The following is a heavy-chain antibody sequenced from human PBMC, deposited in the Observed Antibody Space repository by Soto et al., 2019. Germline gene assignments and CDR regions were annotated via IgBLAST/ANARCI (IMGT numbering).Heavy chain of an antibody. CDR3: ASGVGATTFLYYYGMDV. D-gene: IGHD1-26*01. J-gene: IGHJ6*02. CDR2: IIPIFGTA. Sequence: QVQLVESGGGVVQPGRSLRLSCAASGFTFSSYGMHWVRQAPGQGLEWMGGIIPIFGTANYAQKFQGRVTITADESTSTAYMELSSLRSEDTAVYYCASGVGATTFLYYYGMDVWGQGTTVTVSS. CDR1: GFTFSSYG. V-gene: IGHV1-69*01.